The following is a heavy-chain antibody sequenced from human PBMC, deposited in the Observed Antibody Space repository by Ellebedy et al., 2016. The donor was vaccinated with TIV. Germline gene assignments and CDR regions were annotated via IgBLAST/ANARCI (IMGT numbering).Heavy chain of an antibody. CDR2: IIGGTGST. CDR1: GFTFSSYT. V-gene: IGHV3-23*01. J-gene: IGHJ4*02. Sequence: PGGSLRLSCAASGFTFSSYTMSWVRQAPGKGLEWVSIIGGTGSTFYVDSVKVRFDISRDNTKNTLFLQMNNLRAEDTAVYYCAKGDGIPSFDYWGQGTLVTVSS. D-gene: IGHD1-26*01. CDR3: AKGDGIPSFDY.